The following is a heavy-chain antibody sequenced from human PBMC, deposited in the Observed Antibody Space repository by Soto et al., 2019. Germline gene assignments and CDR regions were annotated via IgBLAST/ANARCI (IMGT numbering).Heavy chain of an antibody. CDR1: GGTFSSYA. CDR3: ARDRLTYGLRGGWFDP. D-gene: IGHD3-10*01. CDR2: IIPIFGTA. Sequence: QVQLVQSGAEVKKPGSSVKVSCKASGGTFSSYAISWVRQAPGQGIEWMGGIIPIFGTANYAQKFQGRVTITPYKSTSTAYMELSSLRAEDTAVYYYARDRLTYGLRGGWFDPWGQVTLVTVAS. J-gene: IGHJ5*02. V-gene: IGHV1-69*06.